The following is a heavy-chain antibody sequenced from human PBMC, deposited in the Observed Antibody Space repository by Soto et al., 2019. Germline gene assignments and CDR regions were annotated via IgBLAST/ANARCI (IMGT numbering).Heavy chain of an antibody. V-gene: IGHV1-69*05. CDR2: IIPRSGTS. CDR1: GDTFSTYT. J-gene: IGHJ4*02. D-gene: IGHD2-2*01. CDR3: ARALGYCSSTSCYEWNY. Sequence: SVKVSCKASGDTFSTYTITWVRQAPGQGLEWMGGIIPRSGTSNYAQKFQGRVTMTTDTSTSTAYMELRSLRSDDTAVYYCARALGYCSSTSCYEWNYWGQGTLVTVSS.